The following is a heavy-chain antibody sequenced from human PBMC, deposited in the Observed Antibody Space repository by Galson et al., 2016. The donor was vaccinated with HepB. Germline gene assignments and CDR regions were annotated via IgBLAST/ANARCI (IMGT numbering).Heavy chain of an antibody. CDR1: GCTFIDYG. D-gene: IGHD2-2*02. V-gene: IGHV1-18*01. J-gene: IGHJ6*02. CDR2: ISGYNGDA. Sequence: SVKVSCRASGCTFIDYGMVWVRQAPGQGLEWMGWISGYNGDANYEQKFQGRVTLTADTSTRTVHLELRSLRSDDTAVYYCARGDCSSTSCYMLGYYGVDVWGQGTTVTVSS. CDR3: ARGDCSSTSCYMLGYYGVDV.